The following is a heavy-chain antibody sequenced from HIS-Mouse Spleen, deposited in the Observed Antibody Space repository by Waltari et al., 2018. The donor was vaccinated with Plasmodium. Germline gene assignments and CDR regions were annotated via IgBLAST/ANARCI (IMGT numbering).Heavy chain of an antibody. CDR1: GGSVSGYY. D-gene: IGHD3-10*01. CDR2: INHSGST. V-gene: IGHV4-34*01. CDR3: ARGLRGHYWYFDL. Sequence: QVQLQQWGAGLLKPSETLSLHCAVYGGSVSGYYWSWLREPPGTGLEWIGEINHSGSTNYNPSLKSRVTISVDTSKNQFSLKLSSVTAADTAVYYCARGLRGHYWYFDLWGRGTLVTVSS. J-gene: IGHJ2*01.